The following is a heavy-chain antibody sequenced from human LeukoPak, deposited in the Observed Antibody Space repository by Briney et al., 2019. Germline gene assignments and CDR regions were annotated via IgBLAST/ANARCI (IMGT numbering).Heavy chain of an antibody. CDR3: TRGRRTNEY. V-gene: IGHV3-11*04. CDR2: ISSSGGAI. CDR1: GFTFSDYY. Sequence: GGSLRLSCAASGFTFSDYYMSWIRQAPGKGLEWVSYISSSGGAICYADSVKGRFTISRDDAENSLYLQLNSLRVEDTAVYYCTRGRRTNEYWGQGTLVTVSS. J-gene: IGHJ4*02. D-gene: IGHD1-1*01.